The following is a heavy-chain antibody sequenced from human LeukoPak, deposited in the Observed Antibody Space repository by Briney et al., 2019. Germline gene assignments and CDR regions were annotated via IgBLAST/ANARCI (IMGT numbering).Heavy chain of an antibody. J-gene: IGHJ3*02. CDR1: GGSISSSRYY. CDR3: ASGNNRTIFWARGAFDI. V-gene: IGHV4-39*01. D-gene: IGHD3-9*01. CDR2: IYYSGST. Sequence: SETLSLTCTVSGGSISSSRYYWGWIRQPPGKGLEWIGSIYYSGSTYYNPSLKSRVTISVDTSKNQFSLKLSSVTAADTAVYYCASGNNRTIFWARGAFDIWGQGTMVTVSS.